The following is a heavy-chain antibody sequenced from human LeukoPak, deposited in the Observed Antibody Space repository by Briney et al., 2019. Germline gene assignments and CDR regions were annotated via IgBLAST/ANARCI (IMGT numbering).Heavy chain of an antibody. CDR3: AAWGSGNY. Sequence: GGSLRLSCAASGFIFRDFWMNWIRQAPGKGLEWVANTNQDGSQKYYVDSVRGRFTISRGNAENLFYLQIDSLRVEDTAIYYCAAWGSGNYWGQGTLVTVSS. V-gene: IGHV3-7*03. D-gene: IGHD7-27*01. CDR1: GFIFRDFW. J-gene: IGHJ4*02. CDR2: TNQDGSQK.